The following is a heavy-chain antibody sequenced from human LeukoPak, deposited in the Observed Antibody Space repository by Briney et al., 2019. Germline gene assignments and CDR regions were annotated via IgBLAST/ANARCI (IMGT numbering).Heavy chain of an antibody. Sequence: TGGSLRLSCAASGFTFSSYSMIWVRQAPGKGLEWVSSISSSSRYRYYADSVKGRFTISRDNAKNSLYLQMNSLRAEDTAVYYCAHLTGIAVAGLDYWGQGTLVTVSS. D-gene: IGHD6-19*01. J-gene: IGHJ4*02. V-gene: IGHV3-21*01. CDR3: AHLTGIAVAGLDY. CDR2: ISSSSRYR. CDR1: GFTFSSYS.